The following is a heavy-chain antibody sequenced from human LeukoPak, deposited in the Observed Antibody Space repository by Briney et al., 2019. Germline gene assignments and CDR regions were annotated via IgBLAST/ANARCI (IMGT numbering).Heavy chain of an antibody. CDR3: ARVEESSGYIIDF. J-gene: IGHJ4*02. D-gene: IGHD3-22*01. Sequence: PSETLSLACTVSGGSISSGNYYWSWIRQPPGKGLELIGYIYYSGSTYYNPSLKSRVSISVDTSKNQFSLRLTSVTAADTAVYYCARVEESSGYIIDFWGQGTLVTVSS. CDR2: IYYSGST. V-gene: IGHV4-30-4*01. CDR1: GGSISSGNYY.